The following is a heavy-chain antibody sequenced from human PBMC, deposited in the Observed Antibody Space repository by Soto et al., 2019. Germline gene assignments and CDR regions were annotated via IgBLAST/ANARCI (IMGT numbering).Heavy chain of an antibody. D-gene: IGHD3-22*01. V-gene: IGHV4-34*01. CDR2: INHSGST. J-gene: IGHJ6*02. CDR3: ARGVRYYDSSGYYYNYYYYYGMDV. Sequence: SETLSLTCAVYGGSFSGYYWSWIRQPPGKGLEWIGEINHSGSTNYNPSLKSRVTISVDTSKNQFSLKLSSVTAADTAVYYCARGVRYYDSSGYYYNYYYYYGMDVWGQGTTVTVPS. CDR1: GGSFSGYY.